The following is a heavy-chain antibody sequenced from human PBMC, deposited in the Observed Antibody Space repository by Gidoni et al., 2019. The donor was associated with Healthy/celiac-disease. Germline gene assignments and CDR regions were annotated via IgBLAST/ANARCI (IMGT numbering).Heavy chain of an antibody. CDR3: ARSYYYDSSGYYYPFDY. V-gene: IGHV2-26*01. J-gene: IGHJ4*02. D-gene: IGHD3-22*01. CDR2: IFSNDEK. Sequence: QVTLKESGPVLVQPTETLTLTCTVSGFSLSNARMGVSWIRQPPGKALEWLAHIFSNDEKSYSTSLKSRLTISKDTSKSQVVLTMTNMDPVDTATYYCARSYYYDSSGYYYPFDYWGQGTLVTVSP. CDR1: GFSLSNARMG.